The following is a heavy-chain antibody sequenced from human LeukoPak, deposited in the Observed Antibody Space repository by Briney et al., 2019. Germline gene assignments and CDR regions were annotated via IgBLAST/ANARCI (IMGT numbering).Heavy chain of an antibody. CDR1: GYTFTSYA. CDR2: INTNTGNP. J-gene: IGHJ4*02. Sequence: GASVKVSCKASGYTFTSYAMNWVRQAPGQGLEWMGWINTNTGNPTYAQGFTGRFVFSLDTSVSTAYLQISSLKAEDTAAYYCARAYYDFWSGPGVIDYWGQGTLVTVSS. V-gene: IGHV7-4-1*02. CDR3: ARAYYDFWSGPGVIDY. D-gene: IGHD3-3*01.